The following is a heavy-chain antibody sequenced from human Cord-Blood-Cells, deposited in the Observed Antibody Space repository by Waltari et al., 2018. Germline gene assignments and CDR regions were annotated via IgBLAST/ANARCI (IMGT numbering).Heavy chain of an antibody. CDR3: ARVEKWYSSSSKYFKH. D-gene: IGHD6-6*01. CDR2: IEQDGSAK. Sequence: EAQLVESGGGLVQSGGSLRLACVADGCTVSSYWMSWVRQSLGKGLEWVANIEQDGSAKYYVDSVKGRFTISRDNAKNSLYLQMHSLRAEDTAVYDCARVEKWYSSSSKYFKHWGQGTLVTVSS. CDR1: GCTVSSYW. V-gene: IGHV3-7*01. J-gene: IGHJ1*01.